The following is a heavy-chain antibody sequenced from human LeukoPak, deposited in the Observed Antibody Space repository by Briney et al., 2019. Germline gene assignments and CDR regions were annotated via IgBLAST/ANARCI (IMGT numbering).Heavy chain of an antibody. CDR1: GFTFSSYS. J-gene: IGHJ4*02. CDR3: ARDYGDYVIGFDY. D-gene: IGHD4-17*01. Sequence: PGGSLRLSCAASGFTFSSYSMNWVRQAPGKGLEWVSSISSSSSYIYYADSVKGRFTISRDNAKNSLYLQMNSLRAEDTAVYYCARDYGDYVIGFDYWGQGTLVTVSS. CDR2: ISSSSSYI. V-gene: IGHV3-21*01.